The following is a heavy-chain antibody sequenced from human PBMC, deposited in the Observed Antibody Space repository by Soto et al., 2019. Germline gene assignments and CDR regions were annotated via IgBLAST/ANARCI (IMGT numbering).Heavy chain of an antibody. J-gene: IGHJ6*02. V-gene: IGHV3-23*01. CDR3: ARDDEGITIFGVVIIEPHYGMDV. Sequence: GGSLRLSCAASGFTLIKYAMSWVRQAPGKGLEWVSAISGSGTTTYSTDSVKGRFTISRDNSKNTLYLQMNSLGAEDTAVYYCARDDEGITIFGVVIIEPHYGMDVWGQGTTVTVSS. D-gene: IGHD3-3*01. CDR2: ISGSGTTT. CDR1: GFTLIKYA.